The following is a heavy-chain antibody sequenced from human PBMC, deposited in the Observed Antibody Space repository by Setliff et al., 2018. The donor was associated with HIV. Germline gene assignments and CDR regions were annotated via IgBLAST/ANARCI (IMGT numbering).Heavy chain of an antibody. CDR1: GGSISRSNW. CDR2: IYHSGNT. CDR3: ARRGGSFPHDAFDI. Sequence: PSETLSLTCAVSGGSISRSNWWSWVRQPPGKGLEWIGEIYHSGNTNYNPSLKSRVTVSVDKSKNQFSLKLSSVTAADTAVYYCARRGGSFPHDAFDIWGQGTMVTVSS. D-gene: IGHD1-26*01. J-gene: IGHJ3*02. V-gene: IGHV4-4*02.